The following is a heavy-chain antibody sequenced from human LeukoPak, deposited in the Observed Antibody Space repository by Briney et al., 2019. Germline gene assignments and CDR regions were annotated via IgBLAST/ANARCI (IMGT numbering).Heavy chain of an antibody. Sequence: PSETLSLTCTVSGDSISSGGYYWSWIRQHPGKGLEWIGYIYYSGSTYYNPSLKSRVTISVDTSKNQFSLKLSSVTAADTAVYYCARQDIVVVPAAMPGWFDPWGQGTLVTVSS. CDR1: GDSISSGGYY. CDR3: ARQDIVVVPAAMPGWFDP. J-gene: IGHJ5*02. CDR2: IYYSGST. V-gene: IGHV4-31*03. D-gene: IGHD2-2*01.